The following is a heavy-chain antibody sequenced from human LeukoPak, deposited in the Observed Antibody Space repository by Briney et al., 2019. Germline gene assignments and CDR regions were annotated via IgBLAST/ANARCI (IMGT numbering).Heavy chain of an antibody. V-gene: IGHV1-18*01. J-gene: IGHJ5*02. Sequence: GASVKVSCKASGYTFTSYGISWVRQAPGQGLEWMGWISAYNGNTNYAQKLQGRVTMTTDTSTSTAYMELRSLRSDDTAVYYCARDPGSIAAAGRWFDPWGQGTLVTASS. CDR2: ISAYNGNT. CDR1: GYTFTSYG. D-gene: IGHD6-13*01. CDR3: ARDPGSIAAAGRWFDP.